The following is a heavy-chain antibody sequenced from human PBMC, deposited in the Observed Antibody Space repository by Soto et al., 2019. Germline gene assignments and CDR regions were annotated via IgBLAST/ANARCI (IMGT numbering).Heavy chain of an antibody. CDR3: ARGRWEESREGSRAGCAP. Sequence: QVQLVQSGAEVKKPGSSVKVSCKASGGTFSSYTISWVRQAPGQGLEWMGRIIPILGIANYAQKFQGRVTITADKSKSTGYRERSSLRSERTGVDYWARGRWEESREGSRAGCAPGGQGTRVTVSS. CDR2: IIPILGIA. J-gene: IGHJ5*02. D-gene: IGHD1-26*01. CDR1: GGTFSSYT. V-gene: IGHV1-69*02.